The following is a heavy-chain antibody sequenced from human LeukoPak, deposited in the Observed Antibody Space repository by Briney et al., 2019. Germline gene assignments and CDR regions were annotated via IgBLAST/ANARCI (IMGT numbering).Heavy chain of an antibody. Sequence: GGSLRLSCAASGFTVSSNYMSWVRQAPGKVLEWVSVIYSGGSTYYADSVKGRFTISRDNSKNTLYLQMNSLRAEDTAVYYCAKDLGITMIVVAKPDAFDIWGQGTMVTVSS. CDR3: AKDLGITMIVVAKPDAFDI. CDR2: IYSGGST. CDR1: GFTVSSNY. J-gene: IGHJ3*02. V-gene: IGHV3-53*01. D-gene: IGHD3-22*01.